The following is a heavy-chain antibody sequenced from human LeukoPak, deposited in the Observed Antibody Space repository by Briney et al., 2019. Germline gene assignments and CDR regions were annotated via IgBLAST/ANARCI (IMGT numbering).Heavy chain of an antibody. CDR1: GFTFSSYA. V-gene: IGHV3-30*18. D-gene: IGHD3-3*01. CDR3: AKDYYDFWSGGYYYYYGMDV. J-gene: IGHJ6*02. Sequence: GGSLRLSCAASGFTFSSYAMHWVRQAPGKGLEWVAVISYDGGNKYYADSVKGRFTISRDNSKNTLYLQMNSLRSDDTAVYYCAKDYYDFWSGGYYYYYGMDVWGQGTTVTVSS. CDR2: ISYDGGNK.